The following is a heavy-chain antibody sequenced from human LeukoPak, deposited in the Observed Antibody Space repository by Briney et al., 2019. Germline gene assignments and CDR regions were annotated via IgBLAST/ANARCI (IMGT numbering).Heavy chain of an antibody. CDR3: ARLGREGYSYAYFDY. CDR2: VNTGGGST. J-gene: IGHJ4*02. V-gene: IGHV3-23*01. D-gene: IGHD5-18*01. CDR1: GFTFISYA. Sequence: PGGSLRLSCAASGFTFISYAMSWVRQAPGKGLEWVSTVNTGGGSTYYADSVKGRFTISRDNSKNTLYLQMNSLRAEDTAIYYCARLGREGYSYAYFDYWGQGTLVTVPS.